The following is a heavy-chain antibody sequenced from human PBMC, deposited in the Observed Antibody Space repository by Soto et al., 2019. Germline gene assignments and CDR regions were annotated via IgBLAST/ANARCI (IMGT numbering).Heavy chain of an antibody. CDR3: AAGPAPYYDFWSGYPADAFDI. CDR2: IVVGSGNT. Sequence: MQLVQSGPEVKKPGTSVKVSCKASGFTFTSSAVQWVRQARGQRLEWIGWIVVGSGNTNYAQKFQERVTITRDMSTSTAYMELSSLRSEDTAVYYCAAGPAPYYDFWSGYPADAFDIWGQGTMVTVSS. J-gene: IGHJ3*02. V-gene: IGHV1-58*01. CDR1: GFTFTSSA. D-gene: IGHD3-3*01.